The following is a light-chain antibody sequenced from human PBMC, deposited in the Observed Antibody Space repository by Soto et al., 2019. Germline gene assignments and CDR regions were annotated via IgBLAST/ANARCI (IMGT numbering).Light chain of an antibody. CDR1: SSDVGGYNY. J-gene: IGLJ1*01. CDR2: DVS. CDR3: CSYTSSSTPWV. V-gene: IGLV2-14*03. Sequence: QSVLTQPASVSGSPGQSITISCTGTSSDVGGYNYVPWYQQHPGKAPKLMIYDVSDRPSGVSNRFSASKSGNTASLTISGLQAEDEADYYCCSYTSSSTPWVFGTGTKGTV.